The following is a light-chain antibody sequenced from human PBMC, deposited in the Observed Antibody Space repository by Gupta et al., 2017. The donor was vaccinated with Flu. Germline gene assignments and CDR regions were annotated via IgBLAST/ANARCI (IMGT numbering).Light chain of an antibody. V-gene: IGKV1-33*01. CDR1: QDISNS. J-gene: IGKJ1*01. CDR2: DAS. Sequence: SPSSLSASVGDRVTITCQASQDISNSLNWYQHKPGKAPKLLIFDASKWETGVPARFSGSRSGADFSFIISSLQAEDIATYYWQQDHSLHTFGQGTKVEIK. CDR3: QQDHSLHT.